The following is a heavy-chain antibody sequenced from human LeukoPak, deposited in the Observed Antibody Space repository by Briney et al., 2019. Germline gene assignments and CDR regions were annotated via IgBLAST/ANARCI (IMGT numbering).Heavy chain of an antibody. CDR3: ARTPPYQLPSDDAFDI. CDR1: GGTFSSYA. D-gene: IGHD2-2*01. J-gene: IGHJ3*02. CDR2: IITIFGTA. V-gene: IGHV1-69*01. Sequence: SVKVSFTASGGTFSSYAISWVRQAPGQGLEWMGGIITIFGTANYAQKFQGRVTITADESTSTAYMELSSLRSEDTAVYYCARTPPYQLPSDDAFDIWGQGTMVTVSS.